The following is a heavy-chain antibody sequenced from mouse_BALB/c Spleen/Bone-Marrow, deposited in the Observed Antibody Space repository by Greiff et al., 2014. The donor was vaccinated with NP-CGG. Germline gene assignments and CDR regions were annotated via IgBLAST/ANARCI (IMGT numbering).Heavy chain of an antibody. Sequence: VQLQESGAELAKPGASVKMSCKASGYTFTNYWTHWVKQRPGQGLEWIGYINLSTGYTEYNQKFKDKATLTADKSSSTAYMQLSSLTSENSAVYYCARDDYDDYWGQGTTLTISS. D-gene: IGHD2-4*01. CDR2: INLSTGYT. V-gene: IGHV1-7*01. CDR3: ARDDYDDY. J-gene: IGHJ2*01. CDR1: GYTFTNYW.